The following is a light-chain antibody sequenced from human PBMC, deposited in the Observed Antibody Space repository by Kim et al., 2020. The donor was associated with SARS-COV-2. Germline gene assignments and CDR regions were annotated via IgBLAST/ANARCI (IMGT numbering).Light chain of an antibody. CDR2: RNN. J-gene: IGLJ2*01. Sequence: GQGVTISCSGSSSNIGSNYVYWYQQLPGTAPKLLIYRNNQRPSGVPDRFSGSKSGTSASLAISGLRPEDEADYYCAAWDDSLSGLVFGGGTKLTVL. V-gene: IGLV1-47*01. CDR1: SSNIGSNY. CDR3: AAWDDSLSGLV.